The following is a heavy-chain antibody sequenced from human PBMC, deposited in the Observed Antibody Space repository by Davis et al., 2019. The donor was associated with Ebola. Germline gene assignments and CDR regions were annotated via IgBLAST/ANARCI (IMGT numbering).Heavy chain of an antibody. D-gene: IGHD4-17*01. CDR3: AKLSTTVTTEDYYFDY. CDR2: LGLSADT. CDR1: GFVFSSYV. Sequence: GESLKISCTASGFVFSSYVMSWVRRAPGKGLEWVSTLGLSADTYYADSVKGRFTISRDNSKNTLYLQMNSLRAEDTAVYYCAKLSTTVTTEDYYFDYWGQGTLVTVSS. J-gene: IGHJ4*02. V-gene: IGHV3-23*01.